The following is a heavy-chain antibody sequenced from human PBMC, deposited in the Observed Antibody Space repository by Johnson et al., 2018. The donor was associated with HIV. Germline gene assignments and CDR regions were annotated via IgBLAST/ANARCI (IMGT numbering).Heavy chain of an antibody. CDR1: GFTFSDYD. CDR2: ISSGGSNI. V-gene: IGHV3-11*04. CDR3: ANDGDREIGRAKNTGAFDI. D-gene: IGHD3/OR15-3a*01. J-gene: IGHJ3*02. Sequence: VQLVESGGDLVQPGGSLRLSCAASGFTFSDYDMSWIRQAPGKGLEWVSYISSGGSNIYYADSVKGRFTISRDNSTDSLYLQINSLRAEDTAVDYCANDGDREIGRAKNTGAFDIWGQGTMVTVSS.